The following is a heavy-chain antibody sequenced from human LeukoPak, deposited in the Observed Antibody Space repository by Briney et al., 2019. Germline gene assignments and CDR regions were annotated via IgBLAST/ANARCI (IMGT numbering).Heavy chain of an antibody. CDR3: VRWSRSLWFDP. J-gene: IGHJ5*01. Sequence: GGSPRLSCAASGFTFSDDYMTWIRQAPGKGLEWVSYISTSGSTISYADSVKGRFTISGDNAKNSLYLQMNSLRAEDTAVYYCVRWSRSLWFDPWGRGTLVTVSS. V-gene: IGHV3-11*01. CDR2: ISTSGSTI. D-gene: IGHD6-6*01. CDR1: GFTFSDDY.